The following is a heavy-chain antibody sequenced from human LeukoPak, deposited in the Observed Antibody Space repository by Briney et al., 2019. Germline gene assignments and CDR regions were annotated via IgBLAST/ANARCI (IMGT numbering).Heavy chain of an antibody. V-gene: IGHV3-7*01. CDR2: IKQDGSEK. CDR3: ARVRKAYYYDSSGYFSY. D-gene: IGHD3-22*01. CDR1: GFTFSSYW. Sequence: GGSLRLSCAASGFTFSSYWMSWVRQAPGKGLEWVANIKQDGSEKDYVDSVKGRFTISRDNAKNSLYLQMNSLRAEDTAVYYCARVRKAYYYDSSGYFSYWGQGTLVTVSS. J-gene: IGHJ4*02.